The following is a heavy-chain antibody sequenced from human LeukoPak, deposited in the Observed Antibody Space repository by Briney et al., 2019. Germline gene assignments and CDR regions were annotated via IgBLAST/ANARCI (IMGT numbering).Heavy chain of an antibody. V-gene: IGHV1-2*02. CDR1: GYTFTGYY. CDR2: INPNSGGT. J-gene: IGHJ5*02. D-gene: IGHD3-22*01. Sequence: ASVKVSCKASGYTFTGYYIHWVRQAPGQGLEWMGWINPNSGGTNYAQKFQGRVTMTRDTSIRTAYMELSRLRSDDTAMYYCARDQYYDSKGWFDPWGQGTLVTVSS. CDR3: ARDQYYDSKGWFDP.